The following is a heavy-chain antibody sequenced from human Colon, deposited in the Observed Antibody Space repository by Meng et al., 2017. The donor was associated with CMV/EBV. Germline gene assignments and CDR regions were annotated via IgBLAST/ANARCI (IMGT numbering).Heavy chain of an antibody. CDR1: GFTFTSHA. J-gene: IGHJ4*02. CDR2: ISGGYPST. Sequence: GGSLRLSCAASGFTFTSHALNWVRQAPGKELEWVSGISGGYPSTLYLDSVKGRFTISRDNSKNTLYLQMNSLRAEDTAVYYCAKDLWTTGTYFDYWGQGTLVTVSS. V-gene: IGHV3-23*01. D-gene: IGHD1-1*01. CDR3: AKDLWTTGTYFDY.